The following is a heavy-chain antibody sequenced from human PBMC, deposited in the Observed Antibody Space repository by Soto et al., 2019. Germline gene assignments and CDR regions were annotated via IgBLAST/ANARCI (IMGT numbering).Heavy chain of an antibody. CDR2: ISGSGAST. J-gene: IGHJ4*02. Sequence: PGGSLRLSCVASGFTFNKYALAWVRQAPGKGLEWVSAISGSGASTYDADSVKGRFTISRDNSNNTPYLQMNSLRAEDTAVYYCAKKHGVINVITSFDNWGQGTPVTVSS. CDR3: AKKHGVINVITSFDN. V-gene: IGHV3-23*01. CDR1: GFTFNKYA. D-gene: IGHD3-16*01.